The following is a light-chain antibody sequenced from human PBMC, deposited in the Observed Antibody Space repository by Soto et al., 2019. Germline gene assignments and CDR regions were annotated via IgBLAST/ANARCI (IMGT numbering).Light chain of an antibody. CDR1: QTISNY. V-gene: IGKV1-39*02. J-gene: IGKJ1*01. CDR3: LLDFRYFWA. Sequence: DIQMTQPPSSLSASVGERVTIACRASQTISNYLNWYQQKPGQAPKLLISAASSLQSGVPSRFSGSGSGTDFTLTISSLQPEDFATYYCLLDFRYFWAFGQGTKVDIK. CDR2: AAS.